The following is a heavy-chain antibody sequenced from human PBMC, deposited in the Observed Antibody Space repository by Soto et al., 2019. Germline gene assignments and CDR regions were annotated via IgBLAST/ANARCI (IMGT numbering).Heavy chain of an antibody. J-gene: IGHJ2*01. Sequence: TLSLTCSVSGDSIRSDYWSWIRQPPGKALEWIGYLYYGDSTNYNPSLESRVTISADTSKNQFSLNLKSVIAADTAIYYCARGREAYNGWYFDLWGRGTLVTVSS. V-gene: IGHV4-59*12. CDR2: LYYGDST. CDR3: ARGREAYNGWYFDL. CDR1: GDSIRSDY. D-gene: IGHD1-1*01.